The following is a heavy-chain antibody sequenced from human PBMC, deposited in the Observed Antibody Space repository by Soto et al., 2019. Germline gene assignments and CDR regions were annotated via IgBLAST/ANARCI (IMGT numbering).Heavy chain of an antibody. CDR2: IYYSGST. D-gene: IGHD2-2*02. CDR1: GGSVSSGSYY. CDR3: ARAIVVVPAAIPTYYYYGMDV. Sequence: SETLSLTCTVSGGSVSSGSYYWSWIRQPPGKGLEWIGYIYYSGSTNYNPSLKSRVTISVDTSKNQLSLKLSSVTAADTAVYYCARAIVVVPAAIPTYYYYGMDVWGQGTTVTVSS. J-gene: IGHJ6*02. V-gene: IGHV4-61*01.